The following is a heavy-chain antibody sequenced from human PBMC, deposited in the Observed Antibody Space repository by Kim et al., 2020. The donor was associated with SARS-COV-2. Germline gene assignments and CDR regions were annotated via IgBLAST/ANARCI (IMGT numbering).Heavy chain of an antibody. Sequence: GGSLRLACAASGFSFSAYIMHWVRQAPGKGPEWLALISSDGREKYFADSEKGRCTISRDNSRNTLYLQMDSLRAEDTAVYYCARDSMIRGASFYSYMDVWGKGTTVTVSS. CDR1: GFSFSAYI. J-gene: IGHJ6*04. CDR2: ISSDGREK. V-gene: IGHV3-30*03. D-gene: IGHD3-10*01. CDR3: ARDSMIRGASFYSYMDV.